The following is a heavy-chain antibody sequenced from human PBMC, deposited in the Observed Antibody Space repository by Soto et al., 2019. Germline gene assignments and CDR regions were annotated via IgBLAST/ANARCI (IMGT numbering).Heavy chain of an antibody. J-gene: IGHJ3*02. Sequence: SQTLSLTCAIAGDSVSSNSAAWNWIRQSPSRGLEWLGRTYYRSKWYNDYAVSVKSRITINPDTSKNQFSLQLSSVTPEDTAVYYCARGSWGDIVVVPAADPRDAFDIWGQGTMVTVSS. CDR2: TYYRSKWYN. V-gene: IGHV6-1*01. D-gene: IGHD2-2*01. CDR1: GDSVSSNSAA. CDR3: ARGSWGDIVVVPAADPRDAFDI.